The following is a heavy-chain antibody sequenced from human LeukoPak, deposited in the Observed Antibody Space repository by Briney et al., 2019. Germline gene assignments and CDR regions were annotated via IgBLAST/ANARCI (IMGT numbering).Heavy chain of an antibody. J-gene: IGHJ4*02. CDR3: ARDSGEYYFDY. D-gene: IGHD2-15*01. CDR1: GYTFTSYA. V-gene: IGHV1-3*01. CDR2: INAGSGNT. Sequence: ASVKVSCKASGYTFTSYAMHWVRQAPGQRLEWMGWINAGSGNTKYSQNFQGRDTISRDTSASTAYMELSSLTSEDTAVYYCARDSGEYYFDYWGQGTLVTVSS.